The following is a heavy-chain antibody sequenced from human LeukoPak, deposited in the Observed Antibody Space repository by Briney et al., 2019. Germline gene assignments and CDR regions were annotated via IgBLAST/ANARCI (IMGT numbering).Heavy chain of an antibody. D-gene: IGHD4-17*01. CDR3: TKRITATAPFDS. CDR2: ITGSGDFA. Sequence: GGSLRLTCAASGFPFSTYGISWVRQAPGKGLEWVSAITGSGDFAKYADSVRGRFTISRDNSKNTVYLQMNSLTVEDTALYYCTKRITATAPFDSWGQGALVIVSS. J-gene: IGHJ4*02. V-gene: IGHV3-23*01. CDR1: GFPFSTYG.